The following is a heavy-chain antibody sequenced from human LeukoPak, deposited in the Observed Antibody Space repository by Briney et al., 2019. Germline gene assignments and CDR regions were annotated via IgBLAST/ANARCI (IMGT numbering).Heavy chain of an antibody. D-gene: IGHD3-10*01. Sequence: PSETLSLTCTVSGGSISSYYWSWIRQPPGKGLEWIGYIYYSGSTNYNPSLKSRVTISVDTSKNQFSLKLSSVTAADTAVYYCARGGDYYGSGSSYAFDIWGQGTMVTVSS. CDR2: IYYSGST. CDR3: ARGGDYYGSGSSYAFDI. V-gene: IGHV4-59*12. J-gene: IGHJ3*02. CDR1: GGSISSYY.